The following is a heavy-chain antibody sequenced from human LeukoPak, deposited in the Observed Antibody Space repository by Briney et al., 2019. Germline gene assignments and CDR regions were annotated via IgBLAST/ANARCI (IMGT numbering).Heavy chain of an antibody. CDR1: DYSSISDG. J-gene: IGHJ5*02. CDR3: AREWGLLEGATTTGWFDP. D-gene: IGHD1-26*01. Sequence: ASVKVSCKASDYSSISDGISWVRQAPGQGLEWMGWMNPNSGNTGYAQKFQGRVTITRNTSISTAYMELSSLRSEDTAVYYCAREWGLLEGATTTGWFDPWGQGTLVTVSS. V-gene: IGHV1-8*01. CDR2: MNPNSGNT.